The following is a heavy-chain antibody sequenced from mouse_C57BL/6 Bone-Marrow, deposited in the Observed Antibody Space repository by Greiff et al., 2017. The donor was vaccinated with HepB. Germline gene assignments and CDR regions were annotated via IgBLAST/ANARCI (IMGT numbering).Heavy chain of an antibody. Sequence: EVQLQQSGPGLVKPSQSLSLTCSVTGYSITSGYYWNWIRQFPGNKLEWMGYISYDGSNNYNPSLKNRISITRDTSKNQFFLKLNSVTTEDTATYYCAREERFAYWGQGTLVTVSA. CDR2: ISYDGSN. CDR3: AREERFAY. CDR1: GYSITSGYY. V-gene: IGHV3-6*01. J-gene: IGHJ3*01.